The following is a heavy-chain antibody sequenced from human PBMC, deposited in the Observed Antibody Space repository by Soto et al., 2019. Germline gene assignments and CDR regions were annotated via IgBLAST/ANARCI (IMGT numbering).Heavy chain of an antibody. CDR1: GYTFTSYG. CDR3: ARGRYGDY. Sequence: QVHLVQSGAEVKKPGASVKVSCKASGYTFTSYGITWVRQAPGQGLEWMGWISAHNGNTDYAQKLQGRVIVTRDTSTCTDYMELMSLISDDTAVYYCARGRYGDYWGQGALVTVSS. V-gene: IGHV1-18*01. J-gene: IGHJ4*02. D-gene: IGHD1-1*01. CDR2: ISAHNGNT.